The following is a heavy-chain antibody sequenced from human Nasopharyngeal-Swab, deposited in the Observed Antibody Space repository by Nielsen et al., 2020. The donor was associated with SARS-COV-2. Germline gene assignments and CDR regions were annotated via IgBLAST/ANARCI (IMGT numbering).Heavy chain of an antibody. J-gene: IGHJ6*03. V-gene: IGHV4-59*01. D-gene: IGHD1-26*01. CDR2: IYYSGST. Sequence: SETLSLTCTVSGRTISSYYWSWIRQPPGKGLEWIGYIYYSGSTNYNPYLKSRVTISVDTPKNQFSLKLSSVTAADTAVYYCARSTGDYYYYYMDVWGQGTTVTVSS. CDR3: ARSTGDYYYYYMDV. CDR1: GRTISSYY.